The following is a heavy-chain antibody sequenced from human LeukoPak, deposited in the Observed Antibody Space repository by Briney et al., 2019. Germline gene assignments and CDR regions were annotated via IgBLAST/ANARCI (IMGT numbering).Heavy chain of an antibody. D-gene: IGHD3-9*01. J-gene: IGHJ4*02. Sequence: SETLSLTCAVYGESFSGYYWSWIRQPPGKGLEWIGEINHSGSTNYNPSLKSRVTISVDTSKNQFSLKVSSVTAADTAVYYCARQYDILTGYNLGYWGQGTLVTVSS. CDR3: ARQYDILTGYNLGY. V-gene: IGHV4-34*01. CDR1: GESFSGYY. CDR2: INHSGST.